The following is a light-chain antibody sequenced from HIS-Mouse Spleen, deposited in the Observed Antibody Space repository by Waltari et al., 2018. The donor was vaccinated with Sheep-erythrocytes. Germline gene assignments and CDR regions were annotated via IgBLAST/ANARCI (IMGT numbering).Light chain of an antibody. CDR3: CSYAGSYNHV. Sequence: QSALTQPRSVSGSPGQSVTISCPGDSSDVGAYTYVPCYQQHPGKAPKLMIYDVSKRPSGVPDRFSGSKSGNTASLTISGLQAEDEADYYCCSYAGSYNHVFATGTKVTVL. J-gene: IGLJ1*01. V-gene: IGLV2-11*01. CDR2: DVS. CDR1: SSDVGAYTY.